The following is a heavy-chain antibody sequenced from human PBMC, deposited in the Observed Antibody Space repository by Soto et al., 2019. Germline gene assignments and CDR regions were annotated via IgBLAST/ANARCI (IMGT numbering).Heavy chain of an antibody. CDR3: ATLGGRGWDNFDY. Sequence: SETLSLTCAVSGGSITIGNWWTWVRQPPGKGLEWIGEINHSGSTNYNPSLKSRVTISVDKSKNQFSLKLTSVTAADTAVYYCATLGGRGWDNFDYWGQGTLVTVSS. J-gene: IGHJ4*02. D-gene: IGHD6-19*01. CDR1: GGSITIGNW. V-gene: IGHV4-4*02. CDR2: INHSGST.